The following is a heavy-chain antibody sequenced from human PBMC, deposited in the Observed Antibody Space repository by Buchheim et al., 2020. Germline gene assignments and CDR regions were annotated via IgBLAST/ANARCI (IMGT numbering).Heavy chain of an antibody. D-gene: IGHD3-22*01. Sequence: EVQLVESGGGSVQPGGSLRLSCAGSGFTFSRYWMHWVRQAPGKGLVWVSRINSDGRSTTYADSVKGRFTISRDNDKKTLFLQMNSLRAEDTAVYYCASTYDYDTSGYYPFDYWGQGTL. CDR3: ASTYDYDTSGYYPFDY. CDR1: GFTFSRYW. J-gene: IGHJ4*02. CDR2: INSDGRST. V-gene: IGHV3-74*01.